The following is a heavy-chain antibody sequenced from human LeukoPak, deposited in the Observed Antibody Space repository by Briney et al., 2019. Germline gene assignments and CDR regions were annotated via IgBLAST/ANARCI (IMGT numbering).Heavy chain of an antibody. CDR1: GFTVSSNY. CDR2: TYSNGRT. Sequence: GGSLRLSCAASGFTVSSNYMSWVRQAPGKGLEWVSVTYSNGRTYYADSVKGRFTISRDNSKNTLYLQMNSLRAEDTAVYYCAKTHSSGYYYFDNWGQGTLVTVSS. J-gene: IGHJ4*02. D-gene: IGHD3-22*01. V-gene: IGHV3-53*01. CDR3: AKTHSSGYYYFDN.